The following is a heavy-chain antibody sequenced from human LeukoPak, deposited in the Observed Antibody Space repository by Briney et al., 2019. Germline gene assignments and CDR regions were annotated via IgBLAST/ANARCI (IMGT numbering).Heavy chain of an antibody. CDR3: ATGVPSPDSFQIDGGHFYYYLDV. V-gene: IGHV1-24*01. J-gene: IGHJ6*03. CDR2: FEDRKT. D-gene: IGHD2/OR15-2a*01. Sequence: ASVKVSCKVSGHILTELSMHWVRQAPGKGLEWVGSFEDRKTIYAQKFQGRVTMTENTSADTAYMDLRSLRSEDTAVYYCATGVPSPDSFQIDGGHFYYYLDVWGQGTTVTISS. CDR1: GHILTELS.